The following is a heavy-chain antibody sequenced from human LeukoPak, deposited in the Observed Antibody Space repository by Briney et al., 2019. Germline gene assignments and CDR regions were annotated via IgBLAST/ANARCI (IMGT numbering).Heavy chain of an antibody. V-gene: IGHV3-11*04. J-gene: IGHJ4*02. Sequence: GGSLRLSCAASGFTFSDYYMSWIRQAPGKGLEWVSYISSSGSTIYYADSVKGRFTISRDNAKNSLYLQMNSLRAEDTAVYYCAKDLTSSLAVTTPFDYWGQGTLVTVSS. CDR2: ISSSGSTI. D-gene: IGHD4-17*01. CDR3: AKDLTSSLAVTTPFDY. CDR1: GFTFSDYY.